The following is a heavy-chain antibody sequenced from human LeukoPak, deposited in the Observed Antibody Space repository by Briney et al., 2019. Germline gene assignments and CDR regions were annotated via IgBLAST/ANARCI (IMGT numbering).Heavy chain of an antibody. J-gene: IGHJ4*02. D-gene: IGHD3-10*01. CDR1: GFTFSSYS. CDR3: ARAEYGSGNATDY. V-gene: IGHV3-21*01. CDR2: ISSSSSYI. Sequence: GGSLRLSCAASGFTFSSYSMNWVRQAPGKGLEWVSSISSSSSYIYYADSVKGRFTISRDNAKNSLYLQMNSLRAEDTAVYYCARAEYGSGNATDYWGQGTLVTVSS.